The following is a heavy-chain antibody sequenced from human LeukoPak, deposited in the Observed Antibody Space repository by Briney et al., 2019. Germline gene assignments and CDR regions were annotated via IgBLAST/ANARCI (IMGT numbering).Heavy chain of an antibody. D-gene: IGHD2-2*02. Sequence: GGSLRLSCAASGFTFSNAWMSWVRQAPGKGLEWVGRIKSKTDGGTTDYAAPVKGRFTISRDDSKNTLYLQMNSLKTEDTAAYYCTTCYSLYYYYMDVWGKGTTVTVSS. J-gene: IGHJ6*03. CDR3: TTCYSLYYYYMDV. CDR1: GFTFSNAW. CDR2: IKSKTDGGTT. V-gene: IGHV3-15*01.